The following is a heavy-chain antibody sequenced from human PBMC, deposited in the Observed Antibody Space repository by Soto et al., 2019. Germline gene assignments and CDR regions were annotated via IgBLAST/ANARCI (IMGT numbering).Heavy chain of an antibody. J-gene: IGHJ4*02. CDR1: GFKFIIYG. V-gene: IGHV3-30*03. D-gene: IGHD2-21*01. CDR3: ARDYGTYSVDY. Sequence: QVHVAESGGGVVQPGRSLRLSCATSGFKFIIYGMHWVRQTPGKGLEWVATMSHDGIAQYHAESVKGRFTISRDDSKSTVYLQMNSLTGEDTAVYYCARDYGTYSVDYWGQGALVTVSS. CDR2: MSHDGIAQ.